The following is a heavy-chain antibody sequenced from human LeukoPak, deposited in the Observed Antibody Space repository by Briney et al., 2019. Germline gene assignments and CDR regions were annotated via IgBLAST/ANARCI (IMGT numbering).Heavy chain of an antibody. CDR1: GFTFSSYA. CDR2: ISYDGSNK. CDR3: ARGTPVVWGKRGHGNHFDY. D-gene: IGHD3-16*01. Sequence: PGGSLRLSCAASGFTFSSYAMHWVRQAPGKGLEWVAVISYDGSNKYYADSVKGRFTISRDNSKNTLYLQMNSLRAEDTAVYYCARGTPVVWGKRGHGNHFDYWGQGTLVTVSS. J-gene: IGHJ4*02. V-gene: IGHV3-30*04.